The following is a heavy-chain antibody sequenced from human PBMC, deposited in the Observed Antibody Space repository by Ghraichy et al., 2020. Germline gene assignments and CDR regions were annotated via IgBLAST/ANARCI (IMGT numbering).Heavy chain of an antibody. CDR1: GFTFSSYS. D-gene: IGHD3-22*01. CDR3: ARSHSSGYYYGIGY. J-gene: IGHJ4*02. Sequence: GGSLRLSCAASGFTFSSYSMNWVRQAPGKGLEWVSYISSSSSTIYYADSVKGRFTISSDNAKNSLYLQMNSLRDEDTAVYYCARSHSSGYYYGIGYWGQGTLVTVSS. CDR2: ISSSSSTI. V-gene: IGHV3-48*02.